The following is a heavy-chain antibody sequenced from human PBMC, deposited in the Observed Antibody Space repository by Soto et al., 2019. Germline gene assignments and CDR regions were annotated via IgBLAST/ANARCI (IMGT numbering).Heavy chain of an antibody. CDR2: ISGSGGST. J-gene: IGHJ4*02. D-gene: IGHD6-19*01. V-gene: IGHV3-23*01. Sequence: GGSMRLSCTASRFTFSSYAMSWVRQPPGKGLEWVSAISGSGGSTYYADSVKGRFTISRDNSKNTLYLQMNSLRAEDTAVYYCAKGPAVAGKRGFEFDFWGQGTLVTVSS. CDR3: AKGPAVAGKRGFEFDF. CDR1: RFTFSSYA.